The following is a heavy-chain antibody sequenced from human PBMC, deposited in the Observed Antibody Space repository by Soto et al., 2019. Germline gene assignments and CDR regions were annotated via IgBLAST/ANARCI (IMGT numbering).Heavy chain of an antibody. V-gene: IGHV3-23*01. J-gene: IGHJ4*02. CDR3: AKDLIYSSSWSRGGD. D-gene: IGHD6-13*01. CDR1: GFTFSSYA. Sequence: EVQLLESGGGLVQPGGSLRLSCAASGFTFSSYAMSWVRQAPGKGLEWVSAISGSGGSTYYADSVKSRFTISRDNSKNTLYLQMNSLRAEDTAVYYCAKDLIYSSSWSRGGDWGQGTLVTVSS. CDR2: ISGSGGST.